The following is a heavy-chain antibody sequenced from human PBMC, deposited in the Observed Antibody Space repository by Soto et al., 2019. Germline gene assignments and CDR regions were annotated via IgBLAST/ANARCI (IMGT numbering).Heavy chain of an antibody. D-gene: IGHD2-15*01. CDR3: AGHPQRGGSWGLYYGMDV. J-gene: IGHJ6*02. Sequence: SVKVSCKASGYNFTSYGISWVRQAPGQGLEWMGGIIPIFGTANYAQKFQGRVTITADESTSTAYMELSSLRSEDTAVYYCAGHPQRGGSWGLYYGMDVWGQGTTVTVSS. CDR2: IIPIFGTA. CDR1: GYNFTSYG. V-gene: IGHV1-69*13.